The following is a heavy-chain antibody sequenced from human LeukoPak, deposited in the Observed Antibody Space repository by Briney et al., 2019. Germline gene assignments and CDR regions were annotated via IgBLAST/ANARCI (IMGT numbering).Heavy chain of an antibody. V-gene: IGHV3-74*01. CDR3: ARDRLGIAAAGHFYYYYYMDV. D-gene: IGHD6-13*01. CDR1: GFIFSDYA. J-gene: IGHJ6*03. CDR2: IISDGSTT. Sequence: GGSLRLSCAASGFIFSDYAMHWVRQAPGKGLVWVSRIISDGSTTDYADSVKGRFTISRDNAKNSLYLQMNSLRAEDTAVYYCARDRLGIAAAGHFYYYYYMDVWGKGTTVTISS.